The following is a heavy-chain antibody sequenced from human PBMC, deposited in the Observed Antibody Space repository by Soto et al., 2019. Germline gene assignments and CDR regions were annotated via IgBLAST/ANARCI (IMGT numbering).Heavy chain of an antibody. Sequence: GASVKVSCKASGGSFSSDAITWVRQAPGQGLEWIGEIIPMFDTTNYAPEFQGRVTITADTATTTVYMEVNRLTPDDTAVYYCARGVVTETTLGYFDFWGQGALVTVSS. V-gene: IGHV1-69*06. CDR1: GGSFSSDA. CDR2: IIPMFDTT. D-gene: IGHD2-21*02. CDR3: ARGVVTETTLGYFDF. J-gene: IGHJ4*02.